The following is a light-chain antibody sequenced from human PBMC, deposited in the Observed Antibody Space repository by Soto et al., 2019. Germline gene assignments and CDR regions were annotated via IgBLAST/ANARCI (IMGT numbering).Light chain of an antibody. J-gene: IGKJ1*01. CDR2: GAS. V-gene: IGKV3-20*01. Sequence: EIVLTQSPGTLSLSPGERATLSCRASQSVSSDYLAWYQQKPGQAPRLLIYGASNRATGIPDRFSGSGSGPDFTLTISRLEPEDFAVYYCQQYGSSPWTFGRGTKVEIK. CDR1: QSVSSDY. CDR3: QQYGSSPWT.